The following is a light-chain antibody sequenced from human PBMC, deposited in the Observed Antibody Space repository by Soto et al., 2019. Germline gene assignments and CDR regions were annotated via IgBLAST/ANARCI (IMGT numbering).Light chain of an antibody. Sequence: QSVLTQPPSASGSPGQSVTISCTGTSSDVGDYNYVSWYQQHPAKAPKLMIYEVNRRPSGVPDRFSGSKSGNTASLTVSGLQAEDEADYYCSSRAGNNVVFGGGTKVTVL. CDR1: SSDVGDYNY. CDR2: EVN. J-gene: IGLJ2*01. V-gene: IGLV2-8*01. CDR3: SSRAGNNVV.